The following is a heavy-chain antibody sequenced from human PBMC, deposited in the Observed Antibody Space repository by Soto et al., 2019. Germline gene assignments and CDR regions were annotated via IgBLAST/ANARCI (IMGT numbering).Heavy chain of an antibody. CDR1: GGSISSSDFY. J-gene: IGHJ5*02. CDR2: MYYSGTT. Sequence: QLQLQESGPGLVKPSETLSLTCTVSGGSISSSDFYWGWLRQPPGKGLDFIGSMYYSGTTYYNPSLQNRITISVDTSKNQFSLKLISVTAADTAVYYCAVVDSTGNWFDPGGQGALVTVSS. D-gene: IGHD3-22*01. V-gene: IGHV4-39*01. CDR3: AVVDSTGNWFDP.